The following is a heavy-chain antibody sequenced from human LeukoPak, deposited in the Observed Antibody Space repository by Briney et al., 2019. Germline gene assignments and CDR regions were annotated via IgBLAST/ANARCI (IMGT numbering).Heavy chain of an antibody. Sequence: SETLSLTCTVSGGSISSYYWSWIRQPPGKGLEWIGYIYYSGSTNYNPSLKSRVTISVDTSKNQFSLKLSSVTAADTAVYYCARRGDQNWSDPWGQGTLVTVSS. CDR1: GGSISSYY. CDR2: IYYSGST. V-gene: IGHV4-59*01. J-gene: IGHJ5*02. CDR3: ARRGDQNWSDP. D-gene: IGHD4-17*01.